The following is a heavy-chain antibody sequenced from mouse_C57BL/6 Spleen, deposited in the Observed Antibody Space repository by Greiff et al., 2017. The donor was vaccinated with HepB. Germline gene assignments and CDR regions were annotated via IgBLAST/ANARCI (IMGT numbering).Heavy chain of an antibody. J-gene: IGHJ2*01. Sequence: EVQLVESGPGLVKPSQSLSLTCSVTGYSITSGYYWNWIRQFPGNKLEWMGYISYDGSNNYNPSLKNRISITRDTSKNQFFLKLNSVTTEDTATYYCARAPYFYFDYWGQGTTLTVSS. D-gene: IGHD1-1*01. CDR2: ISYDGSN. CDR1: GYSITSGYY. CDR3: ARAPYFYFDY. V-gene: IGHV3-6*01.